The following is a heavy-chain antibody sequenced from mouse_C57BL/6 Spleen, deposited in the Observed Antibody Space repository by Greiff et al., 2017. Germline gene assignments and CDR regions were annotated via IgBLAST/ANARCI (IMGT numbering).Heavy chain of an antibody. J-gene: IGHJ4*01. CDR1: GYAFSSSW. CDR3: ERELFYAMDY. Sequence: QVQLQQSGPELVKPGASVKISCKASGYAFSSSWMNWVKQRPGKGLEWSGRIYPGDGDTNYNGKFKGKATLTADKSSSTAYMQLSSLTSEDSAVYFCERELFYAMDYWGQGTSVTVSS. V-gene: IGHV1-82*01. CDR2: IYPGDGDT.